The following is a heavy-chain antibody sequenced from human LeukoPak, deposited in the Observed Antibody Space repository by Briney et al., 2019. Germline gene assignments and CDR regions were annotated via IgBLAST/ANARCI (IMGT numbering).Heavy chain of an antibody. V-gene: IGHV3-11*04. Sequence: GGSLRLSCAASGFTFSDYYMSWIRQAPGKGLEWVSYISSSGSTIYYADSVKGRFTISRDNAKNSLYLQMNSLRAEDTAVYYCARDRAYYDSSGYGDYWGQGTQVTVSS. CDR1: GFTFSDYY. J-gene: IGHJ4*02. CDR3: ARDRAYYDSSGYGDY. D-gene: IGHD3-22*01. CDR2: ISSSGSTI.